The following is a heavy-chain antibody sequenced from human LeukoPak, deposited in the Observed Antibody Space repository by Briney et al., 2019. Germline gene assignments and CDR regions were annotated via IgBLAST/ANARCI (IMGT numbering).Heavy chain of an antibody. Sequence: GGSLRLSCTASGFTFGDYAMSWFRQAPGKGLEWVGFIRSKAYGGTTEYAASVKGRFTISRDDSKSIAYLQMNSLKTEDTAVYYCTRDLPSTLTYYFDYWGQGTLVTVSS. J-gene: IGHJ4*02. CDR2: IRSKAYGGTT. D-gene: IGHD4-17*01. CDR3: TRDLPSTLTYYFDY. CDR1: GFTFGDYA. V-gene: IGHV3-49*03.